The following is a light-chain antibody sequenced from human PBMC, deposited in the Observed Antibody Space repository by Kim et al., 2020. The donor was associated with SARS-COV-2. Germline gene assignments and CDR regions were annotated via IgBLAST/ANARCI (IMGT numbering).Light chain of an antibody. CDR1: SSNIGNNY. CDR3: GTWDSSLSAVV. CDR2: DNN. Sequence: GQKVTISSSGSSSNIGNNYVSWYQPLPGTAPKLLIYDNNKRPSGIPDRFSGSKSGTSATLGITGLQTGDEADYYCGTWDSSLSAVVFGGGTQLTVL. J-gene: IGLJ2*01. V-gene: IGLV1-51*01.